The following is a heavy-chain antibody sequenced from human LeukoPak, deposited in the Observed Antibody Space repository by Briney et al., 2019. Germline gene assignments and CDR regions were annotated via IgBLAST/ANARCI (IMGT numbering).Heavy chain of an antibody. V-gene: IGHV3-15*01. J-gene: IGHJ4*02. CDR1: GFAFTNAW. CDR3: TKYDTSVNFDY. D-gene: IGHD3-22*01. Sequence: GGSLRLSCGASGFAFTNAWMSWVRQAPGKGLEWVGHIKSKTDGGTPDYAAPVKGRFIISQADPKHTLSLPLNLLHTHDTPVNYCTKYDTSVNFDYWGQGTLV. CDR2: IKSKTDGGTP.